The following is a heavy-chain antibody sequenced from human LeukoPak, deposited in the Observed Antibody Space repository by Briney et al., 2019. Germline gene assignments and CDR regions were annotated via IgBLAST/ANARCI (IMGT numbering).Heavy chain of an antibody. CDR1: GFTFSTYS. D-gene: IGHD2-15*01. V-gene: IGHV3-53*01. CDR2: IYSGGST. J-gene: IGHJ1*01. CDR3: ARDSTAGGFHFQH. Sequence: GGSLRLSCAASGFTFSTYSLNWVRQAPGKGLEWVSVIYSGGSTYYADSVKGRFTISRDNSKNTLYLQMNSLRAEDTAVYYCARDSTAGGFHFQHWGQGTLVTVSS.